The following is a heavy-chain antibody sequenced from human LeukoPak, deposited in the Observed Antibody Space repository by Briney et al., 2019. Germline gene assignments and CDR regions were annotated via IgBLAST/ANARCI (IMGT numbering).Heavy chain of an antibody. D-gene: IGHD3-9*01. Sequence: ASVKVSCKASGYTFTGYYMHWVRQAPGQGLEWMGWINPNSSGTNYAQKFQGRVTMTRDTSISTAYMELSRLRSDDTAVYYCAARDYDILTGYYKNWGQGTLVTVSS. CDR2: INPNSSGT. J-gene: IGHJ4*02. V-gene: IGHV1-2*02. CDR1: GYTFTGYY. CDR3: AARDYDILTGYYKN.